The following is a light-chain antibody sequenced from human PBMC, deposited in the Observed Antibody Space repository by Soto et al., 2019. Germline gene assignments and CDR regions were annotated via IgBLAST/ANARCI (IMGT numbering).Light chain of an antibody. CDR2: KAS. CDR1: QSISSW. CDR3: QQYNSYPS. Sequence: DIQMTQSPSTLSASVGDRVTITCRASQSISSWLAWDQQKPGKAPKLLIYKASSLESGVPSRFSGSGSGTEFPRTISSLQPDDFATYYCQQYNSYPSFGGGTKVEIK. V-gene: IGKV1-5*03. J-gene: IGKJ4*01.